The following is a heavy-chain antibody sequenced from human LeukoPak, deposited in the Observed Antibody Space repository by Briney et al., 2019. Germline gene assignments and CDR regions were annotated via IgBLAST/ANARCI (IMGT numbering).Heavy chain of an antibody. Sequence: GRSLRLSCAASGFTFSSYGMHWVRQAPGKGLEWVAVISYDGINKYYADSMKGRFTISRDNSKNTLYLQMNSLRAEDTAVYYCARGVWFGELVYFDYWGQGTLVTVSS. CDR3: ARGVWFGELVYFDY. CDR1: GFTFSSYG. J-gene: IGHJ4*02. V-gene: IGHV3-30*03. D-gene: IGHD3-10*01. CDR2: ISYDGINK.